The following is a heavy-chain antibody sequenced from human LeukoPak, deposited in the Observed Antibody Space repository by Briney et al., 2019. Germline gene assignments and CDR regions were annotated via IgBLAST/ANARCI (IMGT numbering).Heavy chain of an antibody. CDR2: IYSGGST. J-gene: IGHJ4*02. CDR3: ARTRIPSSRTYYFDY. D-gene: IGHD1-7*01. V-gene: IGHV3-66*01. Sequence: GGSLRLSCAASGFTVGSNYMSWVRQAPGKGLEWVSVIYSGGSTYYADSVKGRFTISRDNSKNTLYLQMNSLRAEDTAVYYCARTRIPSSRTYYFDYWGQGTLVTVSS. CDR1: GFTVGSNY.